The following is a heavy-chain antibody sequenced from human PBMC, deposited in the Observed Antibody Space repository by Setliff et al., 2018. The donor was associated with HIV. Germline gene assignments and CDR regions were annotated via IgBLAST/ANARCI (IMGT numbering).Heavy chain of an antibody. Sequence: PGGSLRLSCAVAGFTFSNYAMNWVRQAPGKGLEWVSGISGSGGHTYYAESVKGRFTISRDKSKNTLYLQMNSLRAEDTAVYYCTQSQHLQYQMAAFDIWGQGKLVTVSS. CDR3: TQSQHLQYQMAAFDI. CDR2: ISGSGGHT. J-gene: IGHJ3*02. CDR1: GFTFSNYA. D-gene: IGHD1-1*01. V-gene: IGHV3-23*01.